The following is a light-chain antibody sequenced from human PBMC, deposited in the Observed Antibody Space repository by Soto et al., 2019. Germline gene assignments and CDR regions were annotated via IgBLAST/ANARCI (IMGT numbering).Light chain of an antibody. Sequence: EIVMTQSPATLSVPPGERATLSCRASQSVGSNLAWYQQKPGQAPRLLIYDTSTRATGIPVRFSGSGFGTEFTLTISSLQSEDFAVYFCQQYNNWPRTFGQGTKVDIK. CDR1: QSVGSN. CDR2: DTS. V-gene: IGKV3D-15*01. CDR3: QQYNNWPRT. J-gene: IGKJ1*01.